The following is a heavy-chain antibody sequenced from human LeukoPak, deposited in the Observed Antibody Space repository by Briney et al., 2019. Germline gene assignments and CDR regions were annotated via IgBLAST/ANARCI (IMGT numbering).Heavy chain of an antibody. CDR2: IYYSGST. D-gene: IGHD2-8*01. V-gene: IGHV4-59*01. J-gene: IGHJ4*02. CDR3: ARMGYESMFGLPDY. Sequence: SETLSLTCTVSGGSISSYYWSWIRQPPGKGLEWIGYIYYSGSTNYNPSLKSRVTISVDTSKNQFSLKLGSVTAADTAVYYCARMGYESMFGLPDYWGQGTLVTVSS. CDR1: GGSISSYY.